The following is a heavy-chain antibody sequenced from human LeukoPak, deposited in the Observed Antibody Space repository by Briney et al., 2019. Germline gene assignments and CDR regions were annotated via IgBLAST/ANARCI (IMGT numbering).Heavy chain of an antibody. CDR2: ITGSGGST. V-gene: IGHV3-23*01. Sequence: GGSLRLSCAASGFTYSSYAMSWVRQAPGKGLEWVSTITGSGGSTYYADSVKGRFTISRDNSKNTLYLQMNSLGAEDTAVYYCARDPWSSGWYGGYYFDYWGLGTLVTVSS. CDR3: ARDPWSSGWYGGYYFDY. J-gene: IGHJ4*02. D-gene: IGHD6-19*01. CDR1: GFTYSSYA.